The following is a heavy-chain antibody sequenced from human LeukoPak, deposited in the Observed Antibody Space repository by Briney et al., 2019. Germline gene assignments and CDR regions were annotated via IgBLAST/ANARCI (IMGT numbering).Heavy chain of an antibody. D-gene: IGHD3-16*01. CDR1: GFPLSSYW. CDR3: ARDPFMITFGGVTDY. Sequence: GSLRLSCAASGFPLSSYWMSWVRQAPGKGLEWVSVIYSGGSTYYADSVKGRFTISRDNSKNTLYLQMNSLRAEDTAVYYCARDPFMITFGGVTDYWGQGTLVTVSS. J-gene: IGHJ4*02. V-gene: IGHV3-66*02. CDR2: IYSGGST.